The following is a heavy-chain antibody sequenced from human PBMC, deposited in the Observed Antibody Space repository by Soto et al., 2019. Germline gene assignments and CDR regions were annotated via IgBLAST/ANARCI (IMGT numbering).Heavy chain of an antibody. V-gene: IGHV1-69*01. D-gene: IGHD4-4*01. Sequence: QVQLVQSGAEVKKPGSSVKVSCKASGGTFTKYTISWVRKAPGQGLEWMGGIIPIFGATNYVQKSRGRVTITADESTSTAYMELSSLTYNDTAVYFCARDGDGNSMAYWGQGTLVTVSS. J-gene: IGHJ4*02. CDR1: GGTFTKYT. CDR2: IIPIFGAT. CDR3: ARDGDGNSMAY.